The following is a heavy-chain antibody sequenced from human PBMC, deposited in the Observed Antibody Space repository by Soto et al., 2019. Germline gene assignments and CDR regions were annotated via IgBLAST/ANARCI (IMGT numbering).Heavy chain of an antibody. CDR1: GGTFSSYA. Sequence: QVQLGQSGAEVKKPGSSVKVSCKASGGTFSSYAISWVRQAPGQGHEWMGGIIPIFGTANYAQKFQGRVTITADESTSTAYMELSRLRSEDTAVYYCARARVMAVTTNWYFDLWGRGTLVTVSS. V-gene: IGHV1-69*01. CDR2: IIPIFGTA. J-gene: IGHJ2*01. D-gene: IGHD2-21*02. CDR3: ARARVMAVTTNWYFDL.